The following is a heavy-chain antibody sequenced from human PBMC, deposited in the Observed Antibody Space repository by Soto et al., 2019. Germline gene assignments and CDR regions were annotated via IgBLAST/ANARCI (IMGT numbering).Heavy chain of an antibody. Sequence: QVQLQESGPGLVKPSETLSLTCTVSGGSISSYYWSWIRQPPGKGLEWIGYIYYSGSTNYNPSLKSRVTISVDTSKNQFSLKLSSVTAADTAVYYCARGKGATIYAAFDIWGQGTMVTVSS. J-gene: IGHJ3*02. CDR3: ARGKGATIYAAFDI. V-gene: IGHV4-59*12. D-gene: IGHD5-12*01. CDR1: GGSISSYY. CDR2: IYYSGST.